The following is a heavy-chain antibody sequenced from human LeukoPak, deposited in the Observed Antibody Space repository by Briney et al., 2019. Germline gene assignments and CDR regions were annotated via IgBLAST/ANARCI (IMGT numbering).Heavy chain of an antibody. V-gene: IGHV3-9*01. Sequence: QPGGSLRLSCAASGFTFDDYAMHWVRQAPGKGLEWVSGISWNSGSIGYADSVKGRFTISRDNAKNSLYLQMNSLRAEDTALYYCAKGWSGYDHGFDYWGQGTLVTVSS. CDR3: AKGWSGYDHGFDY. J-gene: IGHJ4*02. CDR1: GFTFDDYA. D-gene: IGHD5-12*01. CDR2: ISWNSGSI.